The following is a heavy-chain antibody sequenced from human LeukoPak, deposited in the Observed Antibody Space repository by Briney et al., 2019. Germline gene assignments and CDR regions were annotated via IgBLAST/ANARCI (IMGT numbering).Heavy chain of an antibody. Sequence: GSLILSCAASGFTVSSNYMSWVRQAPGKGLEWVSVIYSGGSTYYADSVKGRFTISRDNSKNTLYLQMNSLRAEDTAVYYCAKDSPPVPQDYYDSICYFDYWGQGTLVPVSS. V-gene: IGHV3-66*01. J-gene: IGHJ4*02. D-gene: IGHD3-22*01. CDR3: AKDSPPVPQDYYDSICYFDY. CDR1: GFTVSSNY. CDR2: IYSGGST.